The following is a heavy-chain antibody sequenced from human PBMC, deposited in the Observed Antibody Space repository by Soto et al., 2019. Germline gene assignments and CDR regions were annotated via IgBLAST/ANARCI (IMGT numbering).Heavy chain of an antibody. CDR1: GYTFSTYA. J-gene: IGHJ6*02. CDR2: LNGTGQT. Sequence: ASVKVSCKASGYTFSTYAMHWVRQAPGQSLEWMGWLNGTGQTRYSQKFQDRVIITRDTSASTGYMELSSLTSEDTAVYYCARGKGMEENYFYYGLDIWGQGTTVTVSS. V-gene: IGHV1-3*01. CDR3: ARGKGMEENYFYYGLDI. D-gene: IGHD1-1*01.